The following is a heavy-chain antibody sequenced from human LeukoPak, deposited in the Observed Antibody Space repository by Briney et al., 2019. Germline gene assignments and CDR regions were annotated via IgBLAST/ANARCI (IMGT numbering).Heavy chain of an antibody. CDR2: ISGTGGDT. Sequence: GGSLRLSCAASGFTFSNYAMSWVRQAPGKGLEWVSAISGTGGDTYYADSVKGRFTISRDNSKNTLYLQMTSLRAEDTALYYCAKGRPGAFDYWGQGTLVTVSS. CDR3: AKGRPGAFDY. V-gene: IGHV3-23*01. D-gene: IGHD1-14*01. CDR1: GFTFSNYA. J-gene: IGHJ4*02.